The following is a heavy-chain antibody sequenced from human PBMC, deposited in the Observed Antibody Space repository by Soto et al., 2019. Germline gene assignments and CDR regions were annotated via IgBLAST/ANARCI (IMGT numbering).Heavy chain of an antibody. J-gene: IGHJ5*02. Sequence: SETMSLTCPVSGESISSYYWSWLREHTGKGLEWIGYIYYSGITKYSPSLKSRVTISVDTSKNQSSLKLISVTAAETPVYYCARESGASSYADNYFDPWGQGTLVTVSS. CDR3: ARESGASSYADNYFDP. D-gene: IGHD3-16*01. CDR1: GESISSYY. CDR2: IYYSGIT. V-gene: IGHV4-59*01.